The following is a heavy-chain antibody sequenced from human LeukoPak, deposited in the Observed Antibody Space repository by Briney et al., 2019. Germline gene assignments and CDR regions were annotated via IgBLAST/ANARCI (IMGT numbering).Heavy chain of an antibody. CDR2: INGDGTIT. Sequence: GGSLRLSCAASGFTFSSYWMHWVRQAPGKGLLWVSRINGDGTITAYANSVKGRFTISRDSSKNTTYLQMNSLRVEDTAMHYCGRDVGPWGQGTLVTVSS. CDR3: GRDVGP. CDR1: GFTFSSYW. J-gene: IGHJ5*02. V-gene: IGHV3-74*01.